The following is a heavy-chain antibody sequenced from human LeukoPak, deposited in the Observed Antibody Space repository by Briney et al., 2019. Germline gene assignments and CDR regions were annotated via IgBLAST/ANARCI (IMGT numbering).Heavy chain of an antibody. D-gene: IGHD3-22*01. CDR1: GFTFSSYS. J-gene: IGHJ5*02. CDR3: ASCRLSSGYPQSWFDP. V-gene: IGHV3-21*01. Sequence: PGGPLRLSCAASGFTFSSYSMNWVRQAPGKGLEWVSSISSSSSYIYYADSVKGRFTISRDNAKNSLYLQMNSLRAEDTAVYYCASCRLSSGYPQSWFDPWGQGTLVTVSS. CDR2: ISSSSSYI.